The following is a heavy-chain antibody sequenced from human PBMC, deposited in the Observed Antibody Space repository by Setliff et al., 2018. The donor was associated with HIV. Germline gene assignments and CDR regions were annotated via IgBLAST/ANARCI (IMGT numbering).Heavy chain of an antibody. J-gene: IGHJ5*02. V-gene: IGHV4-30-2*01. CDR3: ARSTYYYGSGKGSGWFDP. CDR2: IYHSGRT. D-gene: IGHD3-10*01. Sequence: LSLTCAVSGGSISSGGYSWSWIRQPPGKGLEWIGYIYHSGRTYYNPSRKSRVTISIDRSKNQFSLKLSSVTAADTAVYYCARSTYYYGSGKGSGWFDPWGQGTLVTAPQ. CDR1: GGSISSGGYS.